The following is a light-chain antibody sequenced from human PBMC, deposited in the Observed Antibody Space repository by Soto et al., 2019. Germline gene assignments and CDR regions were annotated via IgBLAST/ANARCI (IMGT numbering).Light chain of an antibody. V-gene: IGKV1-33*01. CDR3: HQYFNPRT. Sequence: DTQLTQSPPSLSASVGDRVTITCQASHHISDYLNWYQQKPGKAPKLLIYDASKLETGVPSRFSGSGSGTDFTFTIGSLQPEDSATYYCHQYFNPRTFGGGTKVEIK. CDR2: DAS. J-gene: IGKJ4*01. CDR1: HHISDY.